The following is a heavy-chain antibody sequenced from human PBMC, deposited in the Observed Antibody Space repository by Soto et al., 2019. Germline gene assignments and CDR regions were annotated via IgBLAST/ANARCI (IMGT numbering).Heavy chain of an antibody. Sequence: SVKVSCKASGGTFSSYTISGARQAPGQGLEWMGRIIPILGIANYAQKFQGRVTITADKSTSTAYMELSSLRSEDTAVYYCARSPRFGELLYYYYMDVWGKGTTVTVSS. CDR1: GGTFSSYT. J-gene: IGHJ6*03. D-gene: IGHD3-10*01. CDR3: ARSPRFGELLYYYYMDV. CDR2: IIPILGIA. V-gene: IGHV1-69*02.